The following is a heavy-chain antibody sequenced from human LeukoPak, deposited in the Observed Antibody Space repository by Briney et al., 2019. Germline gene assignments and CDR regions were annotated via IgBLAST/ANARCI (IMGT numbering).Heavy chain of an antibody. Sequence: GRSLRLSCAASGFTLSSYGMHWVRQAPGKGLEWVAIIYSDESNKYYADSVRGRFTISRDISKNTLFLQMNSLRAEDTAVYYCARGYYDSSGYYLIDYWGQGTLVTVSS. CDR2: IYSDESNK. D-gene: IGHD3-22*01. V-gene: IGHV3-33*01. CDR1: GFTLSSYG. J-gene: IGHJ4*02. CDR3: ARGYYDSSGYYLIDY.